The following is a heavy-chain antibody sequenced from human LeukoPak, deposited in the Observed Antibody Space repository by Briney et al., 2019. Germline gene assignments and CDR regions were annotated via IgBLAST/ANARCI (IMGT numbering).Heavy chain of an antibody. J-gene: IGHJ4*02. Sequence: GGSLRLSCAASGFTFSSYGMHGVRQAPGKGLEWVAVIWYDGSNKYYADSVKGRFTISRDDSKNTLYLQMNSLRAEDTAVYYCAKGEYGSGSYYSDYWGQGTLVSVSS. CDR1: GFTFSSYG. CDR3: AKGEYGSGSYYSDY. D-gene: IGHD3-10*01. V-gene: IGHV3-33*06. CDR2: IWYDGSNK.